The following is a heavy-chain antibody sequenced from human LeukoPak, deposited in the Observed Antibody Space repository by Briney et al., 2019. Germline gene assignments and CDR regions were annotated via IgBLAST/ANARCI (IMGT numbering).Heavy chain of an antibody. CDR3: ARHKARNWFDP. CDR1: GYSFTSYW. J-gene: IGHJ5*02. V-gene: IGHV5-51*01. CDR2: IYPGDSDT. Sequence: GASLQISCKGSGYSFTSYWIGWVRQMPGKGLEWMGIIYPGDSDTRYSPSFQGQVTISADKSISTAYLQWSSLKASDTAMYYCARHKARNWFDPWGQGTLVTVSS.